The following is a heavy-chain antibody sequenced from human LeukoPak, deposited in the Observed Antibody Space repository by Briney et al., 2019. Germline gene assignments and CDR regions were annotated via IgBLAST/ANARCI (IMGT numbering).Heavy chain of an antibody. V-gene: IGHV4-59*13. CDR3: ARLYDSSGYTNWLDP. CDR2: IYYSGST. D-gene: IGHD3-22*01. CDR1: GGPISSNY. Sequence: SETLSLTCTVSGGPISSNYWSWFGQPPGKGLDWLGYIYYSGSTNYNPSLKSRVTISVDTSESQFSLKLSSVTAADTAVYYCARLYDSSGYTNWLDPWGQGTLVTVSS. J-gene: IGHJ5*02.